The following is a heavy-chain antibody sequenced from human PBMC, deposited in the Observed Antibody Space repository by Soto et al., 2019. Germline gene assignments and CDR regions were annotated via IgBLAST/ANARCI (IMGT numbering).Heavy chain of an antibody. D-gene: IGHD3-10*01. J-gene: IGHJ5*02. CDR3: AKGAMIRGVMGNWIDP. V-gene: IGHV4-59*01. Sequence: SETLSLTCTVSGGSISSYYWSWIRQPPGKGLEWIGYIYYSGSPNYNPSLKSRVTISLDTSKNQFSLKLSSVTAADTAVYYCAKGAMIRGVMGNWIDPWGQGTLVTVSS. CDR1: GGSISSYY. CDR2: IYYSGSP.